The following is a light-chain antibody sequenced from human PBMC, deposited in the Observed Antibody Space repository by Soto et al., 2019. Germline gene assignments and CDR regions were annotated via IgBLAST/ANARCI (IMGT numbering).Light chain of an antibody. V-gene: IGKV3-20*01. CDR1: QSVSDNH. CDR2: GPS. Sequence: EIVLTQSPGTLSLSPGERATLSCRASQSVSDNHLAWYHQKPGQPSRLLIYGPSNRATGIPDRFSGRGSGTDFTLTISRLEPEDFATYYCHHYDRSPIFTFGPGTKVDI. CDR3: HHYDRSPIFT. J-gene: IGKJ3*01.